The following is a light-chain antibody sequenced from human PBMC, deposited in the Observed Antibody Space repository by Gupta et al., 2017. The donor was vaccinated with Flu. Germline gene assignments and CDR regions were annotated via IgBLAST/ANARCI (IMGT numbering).Light chain of an antibody. Sequence: EQSVAISCHGTTGDIGTYHYVSRYQPHQAKAPILYIYDVSTRPSGVPFRSSGSNYATTLTITVSGLQAEDESYYYSCSYGATWLFGGGTKLTVL. J-gene: IGLJ2*01. V-gene: IGLV2-11*03. CDR3: CSYGATWL. CDR1: TGDIGTYHY. CDR2: DVS.